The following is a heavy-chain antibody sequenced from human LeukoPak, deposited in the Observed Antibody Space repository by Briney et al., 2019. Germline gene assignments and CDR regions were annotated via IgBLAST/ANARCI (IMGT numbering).Heavy chain of an antibody. V-gene: IGHV3-23*01. Sequence: GGSLRLSCAASGFTFSSYAVSWVRQAPGKGLEWVSAISGSGGSTYYADSVKGRFTISRDNSKNTLYLQMNSLRAEDTAVYYCAKDRQVLRYFDWYNDYWGQGTLVTVSS. J-gene: IGHJ4*02. CDR2: ISGSGGST. D-gene: IGHD3-9*01. CDR3: AKDRQVLRYFDWYNDY. CDR1: GFTFSSYA.